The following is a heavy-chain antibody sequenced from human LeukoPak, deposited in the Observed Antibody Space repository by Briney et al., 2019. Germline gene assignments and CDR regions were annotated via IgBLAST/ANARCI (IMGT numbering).Heavy chain of an antibody. D-gene: IGHD1-20*01. CDR3: ARDLTGTGHY. V-gene: IGHV3-64*02. J-gene: IGHJ4*02. Sequence: GGSLRLSCDASGFTFSSYAMHWLRQAPGKGLEYVSSITSNGGTTYYADSAKGRFTISRDNSKNTLYLQMGSLRAEDMAVYYCARDLTGTGHYWGQGTLVTVSS. CDR1: GFTFSSYA. CDR2: ITSNGGTT.